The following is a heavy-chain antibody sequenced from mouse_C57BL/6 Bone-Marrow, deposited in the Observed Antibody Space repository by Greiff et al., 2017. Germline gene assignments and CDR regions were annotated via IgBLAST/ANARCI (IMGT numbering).Heavy chain of an antibody. J-gene: IGHJ4*01. CDR2: ISSGSSTI. CDR1: GFTFSDYG. CDR3: ARGGTVVATGAMDD. V-gene: IGHV5-17*01. D-gene: IGHD1-1*01. Sequence: EVKLMESGGGLVKPGGSLKLSCAASGFTFSDYGMHWVRQAPEKGLEWVAYISSGSSTIYYADTVKGRFTISRDNAKNTMFLQMTRLRSEDTAMYYCARGGTVVATGAMDDWGQGTSVTGSS.